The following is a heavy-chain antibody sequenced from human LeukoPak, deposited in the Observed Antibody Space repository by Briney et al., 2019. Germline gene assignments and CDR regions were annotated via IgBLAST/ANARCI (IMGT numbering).Heavy chain of an antibody. CDR2: IRSKANSYAT. CDR3: TRHEEYSSSSLGNY. D-gene: IGHD6-6*01. V-gene: IGHV3-73*01. Sequence: GGSLRLSCAASGFTFSGSAMHWVRQASGRGLEWVGRIRSKANSYATAYAASVKGRFTISRDDSKNTAYLQMNSLKTEDTAVYYCTRHEEYSSSSLGNYWGQGTLVTVSS. CDR1: GFTFSGSA. J-gene: IGHJ4*02.